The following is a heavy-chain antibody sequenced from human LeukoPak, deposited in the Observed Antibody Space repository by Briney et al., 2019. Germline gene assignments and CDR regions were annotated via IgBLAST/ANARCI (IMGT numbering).Heavy chain of an antibody. V-gene: IGHV4-34*01. CDR3: AGYGWNSSWELHY. J-gene: IGHJ4*02. Sequence: PSETLSLTCAVYGGAFSGYYWSWIRQPPGKGLEWIGEINHSGSTNYNPSFKSRVTISVDTSKNQFSLKLSSVPAADTAVNYCAGYGWNSSWELHYWGKGTLVTVSS. CDR1: GGAFSGYY. CDR2: INHSGST. D-gene: IGHD6-13*01.